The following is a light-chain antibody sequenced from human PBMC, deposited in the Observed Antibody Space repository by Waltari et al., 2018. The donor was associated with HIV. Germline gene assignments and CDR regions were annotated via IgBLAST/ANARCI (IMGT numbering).Light chain of an antibody. V-gene: IGKV4-1*01. CDR1: QSVLSSSNNKNY. CDR2: WAS. CDR3: QQYYNTPSIT. J-gene: IGKJ5*01. Sequence: DIVMTQSPDSLAVSLGQRATLNCKSSQSVLSSSNNKNYLAWYQQRPGQPPKLLISWASARESGVSDRISGSGSGTDFTLTINSLQAEDVAVYYCQQYYNTPSITFGQGTRLEIK.